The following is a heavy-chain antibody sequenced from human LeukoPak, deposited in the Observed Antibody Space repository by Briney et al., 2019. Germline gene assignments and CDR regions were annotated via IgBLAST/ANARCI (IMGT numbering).Heavy chain of an antibody. CDR1: GFTFGSYS. Sequence: PGGSLRLSCAASGFTFGSYSMNWVRQAPGKGLEWVSSISSSSSYIYYADSVKGRFTISRDNAKNSLYLQMNSLRAEDTAVYYCARGLVPSDAFDIWGQGTMVTVSS. CDR2: ISSSSSYI. J-gene: IGHJ3*02. D-gene: IGHD6-6*01. V-gene: IGHV3-21*01. CDR3: ARGLVPSDAFDI.